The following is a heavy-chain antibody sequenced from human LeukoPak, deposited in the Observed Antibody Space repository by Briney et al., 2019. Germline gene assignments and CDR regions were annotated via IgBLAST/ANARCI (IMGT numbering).Heavy chain of an antibody. CDR3: ARGDWGGYSGGSGNDY. CDR2: IQPNSGGT. D-gene: IGHD3-16*01. V-gene: IGHV1-2*02. J-gene: IGHJ4*02. CDR1: GYTFTGYY. Sequence: ASVKVSCKASGYTFTGYYMHWVRQAPGQGLEWMGWIQPNSGGTNYAQKFQGRVTMTRDTSIFTAYMELSSLRSDDTAVYYCARGDWGGYSGGSGNDYWGQGTLVTVSS.